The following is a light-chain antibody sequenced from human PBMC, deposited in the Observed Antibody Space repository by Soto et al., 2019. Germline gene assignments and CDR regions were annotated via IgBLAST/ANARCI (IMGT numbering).Light chain of an antibody. CDR1: RSVSSSY. CDR3: QQYGSSLVT. CDR2: GAS. Sequence: EIVLTQSPGTLSLSPGEKVTLSCRASRSVSSSYLAWYQQKPGQAPRLLIYGASSRATGIPDRFSGSGSGTDFTLTISRLEPEDFPVYYCQQYGSSLVTFGQGTRLEIK. J-gene: IGKJ5*01. V-gene: IGKV3-20*01.